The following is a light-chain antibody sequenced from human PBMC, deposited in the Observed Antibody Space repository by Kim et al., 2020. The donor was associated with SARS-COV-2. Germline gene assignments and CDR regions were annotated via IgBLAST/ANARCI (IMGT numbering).Light chain of an antibody. J-gene: IGLJ2*01. V-gene: IGLV1-44*01. CDR3: AAWDDSLNGPV. CDR2: SNI. CDR1: SSNIGSHP. Sequence: GQRVNISCSGSSSNIGSHPVNWYQQLPGTAPKLLIYSNIQRPSGVPDRFSGSKSGTSASLAISGLQSEDEADYYCAAWDDSLNGPVFGGGTQLTVL.